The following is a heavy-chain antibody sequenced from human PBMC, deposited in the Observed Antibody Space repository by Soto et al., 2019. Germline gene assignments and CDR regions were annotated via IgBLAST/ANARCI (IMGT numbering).Heavy chain of an antibody. V-gene: IGHV5-51*01. D-gene: IGHD6-6*01. Sequence: GESLKISCQGSGYSFASYWIGWVRQMPGKDLEWMGIIYSGDSDTRYSPSVQGQVTISADKSLRTAYLQWTSLKASDTALYYCARTRSFTLGFYYDGMDVWGQGTTVTVSS. CDR1: GYSFASYW. CDR2: IYSGDSDT. CDR3: ARTRSFTLGFYYDGMDV. J-gene: IGHJ6*02.